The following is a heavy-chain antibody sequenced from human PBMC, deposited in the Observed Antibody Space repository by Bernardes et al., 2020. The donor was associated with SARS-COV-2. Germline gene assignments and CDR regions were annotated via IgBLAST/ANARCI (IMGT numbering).Heavy chain of an antibody. V-gene: IGHV1-18*04. CDR2: ISAYNGNT. J-gene: IGHJ6*02. CDR1: GYTFTSYG. CDR3: ARDGDNQGSWYYDFWSGYQFPHYYYYGMDV. Sequence: ASVKVSCKASGYTFTSYGISWARQAPGQGLEWIGLISAYNGNTHYAPKLPGRVTMTTDTSTSTSYIELRSLGSDDTAVYYCARDGDNQGSWYYDFWSGYQFPHYYYYGMDVWGQGTTVTVSS. D-gene: IGHD3-3*01.